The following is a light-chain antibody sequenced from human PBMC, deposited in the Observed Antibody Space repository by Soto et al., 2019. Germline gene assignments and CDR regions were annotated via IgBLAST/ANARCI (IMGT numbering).Light chain of an antibody. CDR2: RNN. Sequence: QSVLTQPPSASGTPGQRVTISCSGTISNLGSNFIYWYQQLPGAAPKLLISRNNARPTGVPDRFSGSTSGTSASLPISGLRSADEADYHCAAWDDGLSGVVFGGGTKLTVL. CDR3: AAWDDGLSGVV. CDR1: ISNLGSNF. V-gene: IGLV1-47*01. J-gene: IGLJ3*02.